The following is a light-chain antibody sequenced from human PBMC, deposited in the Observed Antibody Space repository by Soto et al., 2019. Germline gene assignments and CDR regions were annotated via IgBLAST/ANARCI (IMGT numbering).Light chain of an antibody. CDR1: QSVSSSY. J-gene: IGKJ1*01. CDR3: QQYGNSPKT. Sequence: EVVLTQSPGTLPLSPGERATLSCRASQSVSSSYLAWYQQKPGQAPRLLIYGASSRATGIPDRFSGSGSGTDFTLTITRLAREDFAVYYCQQYGNSPKTFGQGTKVDIK. V-gene: IGKV3-20*01. CDR2: GAS.